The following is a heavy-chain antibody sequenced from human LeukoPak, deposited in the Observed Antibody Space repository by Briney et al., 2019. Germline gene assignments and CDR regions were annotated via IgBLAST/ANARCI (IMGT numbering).Heavy chain of an antibody. CDR3: AKVPSGSGSYWPLYYFDY. D-gene: IGHD3-10*01. CDR1: GFTFSSYG. J-gene: IGHJ4*02. CDR2: IRYDGSNK. Sequence: GGSLRLSCAASGFTFSSYGMHWVRQAPGKGLEWVAFIRYDGSNKYYADSVKGRFTISRDNSKNTLYLQMNSLRAEDTAVYYCAKVPSGSGSYWPLYYFDYWGQGTLVTVSS. V-gene: IGHV3-30*02.